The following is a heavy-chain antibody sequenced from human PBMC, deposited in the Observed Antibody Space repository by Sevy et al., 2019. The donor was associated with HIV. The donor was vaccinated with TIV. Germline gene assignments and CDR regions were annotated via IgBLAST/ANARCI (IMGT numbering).Heavy chain of an antibody. V-gene: IGHV1-2*02. D-gene: IGHD6-19*01. Sequence: ASVKVSCKASGYTFTGYYMHWVRQAPGQGLEWMGWINPNSGGTNYAQKFQGRVTMTRDTSISTAYMELSRLRSDDTAVYYCARDGGSIAVAGSGYYYMDVWGKGTTVTVSS. CDR2: INPNSGGT. CDR1: GYTFTGYY. J-gene: IGHJ6*03. CDR3: ARDGGSIAVAGSGYYYMDV.